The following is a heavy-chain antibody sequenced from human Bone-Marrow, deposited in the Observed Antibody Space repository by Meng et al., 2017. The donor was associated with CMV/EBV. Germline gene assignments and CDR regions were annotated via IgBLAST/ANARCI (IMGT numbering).Heavy chain of an antibody. CDR2: INPDGSTT. D-gene: IGHD5-18*01. CDR3: AKGGGYSYGTLVN. J-gene: IGHJ4*02. Sequence: AASGLTFSSYWMHWVRQAPGKGLVWVSRINPDGSTTNFADSVKGRFTISRDNAKNTLYLQMNSLRAEDAAVYYCAKGGGYSYGTLVNWGQGTLVTVSS. V-gene: IGHV3-74*01. CDR1: GLTFSSYW.